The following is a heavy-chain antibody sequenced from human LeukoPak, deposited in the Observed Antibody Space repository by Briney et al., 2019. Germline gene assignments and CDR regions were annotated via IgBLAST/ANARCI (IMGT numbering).Heavy chain of an antibody. CDR3: ARGLEQQLAPFDY. J-gene: IGHJ4*02. V-gene: IGHV3-21*01. Sequence: GGSLRLSCAASGFTFSSYSMNWVRQAPGKGLXXXXXISSSSSYIYYADSVKGRFTISRDNAKNSLYLQMNSLRAEDTAVYYCARGLEQQLAPFDYWGQGTLVTVSS. CDR1: GFTFSSYS. D-gene: IGHD6-13*01. CDR2: ISSSSSYI.